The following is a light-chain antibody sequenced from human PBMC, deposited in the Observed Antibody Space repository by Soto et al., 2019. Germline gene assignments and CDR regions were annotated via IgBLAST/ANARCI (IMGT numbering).Light chain of an antibody. J-gene: IGLJ2*01. Sequence: QSALTQPASVSGSPGQSITISCTGTSSDVGGYDYVSWYQQHPGKAPKLIIYDVSNRPSGVSDRFSGSKSGNTASLTISGLQAEDEADYYCSSYTSTSTLVIGGGTKVTVL. CDR3: SSYTSTSTLV. CDR1: SSDVGGYDY. V-gene: IGLV2-14*01. CDR2: DVS.